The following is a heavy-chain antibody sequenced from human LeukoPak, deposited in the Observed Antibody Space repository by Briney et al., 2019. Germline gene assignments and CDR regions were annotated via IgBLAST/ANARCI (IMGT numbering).Heavy chain of an antibody. J-gene: IGHJ4*02. CDR3: AKDYVVGSIDY. V-gene: IGHV3-23*01. CDR2: ISDSGGNT. CDR1: GFTFSNYA. Sequence: GGSLRLSCAASGFTFSNYAMSWVRQAPGKGLEWVSAISDSGGNTYYADSVKGRFTISRDNSKNTLYLQMNSLRAEDSAVYYCAKDYVVGSIDYWGQGTLVTVSS. D-gene: IGHD2-21*01.